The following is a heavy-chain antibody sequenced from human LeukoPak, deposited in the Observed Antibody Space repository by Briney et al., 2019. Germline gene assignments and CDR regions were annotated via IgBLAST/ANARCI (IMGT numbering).Heavy chain of an antibody. CDR1: GYTFTGYY. D-gene: IGHD4-17*01. CDR2: INPNSGGR. V-gene: IGHV1-2*02. Sequence: ASVKVSCTASGYTFTGYYIHWVRQAPGQGLEWMGWINPNSGGRNYAQKFQGRVTMTRDTSISTAYMELSRLRSDDTAVYYCARDYGDYTPTDAFDIWGQGTMVTVSS. CDR3: ARDYGDYTPTDAFDI. J-gene: IGHJ3*02.